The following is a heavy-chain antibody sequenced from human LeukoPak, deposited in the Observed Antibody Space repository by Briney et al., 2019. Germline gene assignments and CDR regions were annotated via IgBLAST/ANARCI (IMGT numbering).Heavy chain of an antibody. J-gene: IGHJ4*02. V-gene: IGHV3-30*02. Sequence: GGSLRLSCAASGFTFSSYGMHWVRQAPGKGLEWVAFIRYDGSNKYYADSVKGRFTISRDNAKNSLYLQMNSLRAEDTAVYYCASIVDTAMVTLGYYFDYWGQGTLVTVSS. CDR1: GFTFSSYG. CDR2: IRYDGSNK. D-gene: IGHD5-18*01. CDR3: ASIVDTAMVTLGYYFDY.